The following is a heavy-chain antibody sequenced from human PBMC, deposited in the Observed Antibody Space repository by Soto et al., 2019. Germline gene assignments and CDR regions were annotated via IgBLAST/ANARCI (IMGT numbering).Heavy chain of an antibody. Sequence: PSETLSLTCAVSGGSFTSNNWWTWVRQPPGQGLEWIGEIYRTGSTNYNPSLKSRVTISVDTSKNQFSLKLSSVTAADTAVYYCARAGGYYYDSSGYDYWGQGTLVTVSS. CDR1: GGSFTSNNW. V-gene: IGHV4-4*02. J-gene: IGHJ4*02. CDR3: ARAGGYYYDSSGYDY. CDR2: IYRTGST. D-gene: IGHD3-22*01.